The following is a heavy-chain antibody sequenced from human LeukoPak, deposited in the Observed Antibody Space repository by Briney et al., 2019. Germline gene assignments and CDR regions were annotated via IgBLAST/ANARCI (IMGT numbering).Heavy chain of an antibody. Sequence: GESLKISCKASGYSFTNYWIGWVRQVPGKGLEWMGIIYPGDSDTRYSPSFQGQVTISADKSISTAYLQWSSLKASDTAMYFCARHMAYFYGTSGPDYWGQGTLVTVSS. CDR1: GYSFTNYW. D-gene: IGHD2-8*01. CDR2: IYPGDSDT. CDR3: ARHMAYFYGTSGPDY. J-gene: IGHJ4*02. V-gene: IGHV5-51*01.